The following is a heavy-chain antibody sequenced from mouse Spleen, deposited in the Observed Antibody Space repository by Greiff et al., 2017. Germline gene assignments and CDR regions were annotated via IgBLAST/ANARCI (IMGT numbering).Heavy chain of an antibody. CDR2: ISSGSSTI. CDR1: GFTFSDYG. Sequence: EVQGVESGGGLVKPGGSLKLSCAASGFTFSDYGMHWVRQAPEKGLEWVAYISSGSSTIYYADTVKGRFTISRDNAKNTLFLQMTSLRSEDTAMYYCARTLGRRGYFDVWGTGTTVTVSS. V-gene: IGHV5-17*01. J-gene: IGHJ1*03. D-gene: IGHD4-1*01. CDR3: ARTLGRRGYFDV.